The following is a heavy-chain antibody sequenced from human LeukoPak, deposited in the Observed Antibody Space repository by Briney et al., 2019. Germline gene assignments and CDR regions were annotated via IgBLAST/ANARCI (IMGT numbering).Heavy chain of an antibody. Sequence: PSETLSLTCTISGGSISSSNYYWAWIRQPPGKGLEWIGSIYHSGSTYYNPSLKSRVTISVDTSKNQFSLKLSSVTAADTAVYYCASTYCGGDCSYYYYMDVWGKGTTVTVSS. CDR3: ASTYCGGDCSYYYYMDV. CDR1: GGSISSSNYY. J-gene: IGHJ6*03. V-gene: IGHV4-39*07. D-gene: IGHD2-21*02. CDR2: IYHSGST.